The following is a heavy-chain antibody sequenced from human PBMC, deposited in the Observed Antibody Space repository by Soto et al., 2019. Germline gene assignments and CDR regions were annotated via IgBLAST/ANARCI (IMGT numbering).Heavy chain of an antibody. Sequence: GGSLRLSCAASGFTFSSYWMHWVRQAPGKGLVRVSRINSDGSSTSYADSVKGRFTISRDNAKSTLYLQMNSLRAEDTAVYYCARDPRLIAVAGTDYWGQGTLVTVSS. CDR2: INSDGSST. CDR3: ARDPRLIAVAGTDY. J-gene: IGHJ4*02. D-gene: IGHD6-19*01. CDR1: GFTFSSYW. V-gene: IGHV3-74*01.